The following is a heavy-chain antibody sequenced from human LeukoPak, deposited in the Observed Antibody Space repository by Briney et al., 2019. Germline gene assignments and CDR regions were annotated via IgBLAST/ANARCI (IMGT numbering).Heavy chain of an antibody. Sequence: SETLSLTGTVSGGSISSYYWSWIRQPPGKGLEWIGYIYYSGSTNYNPSLKSRVTISVDTSKNQFSLKLSSVTAADTAVYYCARDVGSGYCSGGSCYERAFDIWGQGTMVTVSS. CDR1: GGSISSYY. J-gene: IGHJ3*02. CDR2: IYYSGST. V-gene: IGHV4-59*12. D-gene: IGHD2-15*01. CDR3: ARDVGSGYCSGGSCYERAFDI.